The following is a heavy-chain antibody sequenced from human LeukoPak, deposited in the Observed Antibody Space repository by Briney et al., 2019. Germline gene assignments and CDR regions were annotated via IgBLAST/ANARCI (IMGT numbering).Heavy chain of an antibody. D-gene: IGHD3-3*01. Sequence: PGGSLRLSCAASGFTFSSYAMSWVRQAPGKGLEWVSAISGSGGSTYYADSVKGRFTISRDNSKNTLYLQMNSLRAEDTAVYYCAKDPWDFWSGYYTGDDYWGQGTLVTVSS. J-gene: IGHJ4*02. V-gene: IGHV3-23*01. CDR3: AKDPWDFWSGYYTGDDY. CDR1: GFTFSSYA. CDR2: ISGSGGST.